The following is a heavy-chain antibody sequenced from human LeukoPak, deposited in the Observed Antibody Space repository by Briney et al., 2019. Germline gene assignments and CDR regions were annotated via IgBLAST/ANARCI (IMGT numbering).Heavy chain of an antibody. CDR1: GYTFTGYY. CDR3: ATHRYDSSGYYILHY. J-gene: IGHJ4*02. D-gene: IGHD3-22*01. V-gene: IGHV1-2*02. Sequence: ASVKVSCKASGYTFTGYYMHWVRQAPGQGLEWMGWINPNSGGTNYAQKFQGRVTMTRDTSISTAYMELSRLRSEDTAVYYCATHRYDSSGYYILHYWGQGTLVTVSS. CDR2: INPNSGGT.